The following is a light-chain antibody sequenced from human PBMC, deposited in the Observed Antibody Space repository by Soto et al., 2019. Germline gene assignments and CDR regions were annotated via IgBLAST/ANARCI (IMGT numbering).Light chain of an antibody. V-gene: IGKV3-11*01. CDR3: QQRSNWLYP. J-gene: IGKJ2*01. Sequence: EIVLTQSPATLSLSPGERATLSCRASQSVSSYLAWYQQKPGQAPRLLIYDASNRATGIPARFSGSGSGTDFTLTISSLQPEDFALSYYQQRSNWLYPFGPGTKLEIK. CDR1: QSVSSY. CDR2: DAS.